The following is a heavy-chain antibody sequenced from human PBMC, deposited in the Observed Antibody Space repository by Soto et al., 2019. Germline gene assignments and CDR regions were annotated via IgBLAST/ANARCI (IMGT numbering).Heavy chain of an antibody. CDR3: ARVPGRL. CDR1: GFSVSRNY. CDR2: VYSGGAT. D-gene: IGHD3-10*01. Sequence: QLVETGGGLIQPGTSLTLSCAASGFSVSRNYMTWVRQAPGKGLEWVSFVYSGGATFYADSVKGRFILSRDDSPNTMYLQMNNLRAEDTAVYYCARVPGRLWGRGTLVTVAS. V-gene: IGHV3-53*02. J-gene: IGHJ4*02.